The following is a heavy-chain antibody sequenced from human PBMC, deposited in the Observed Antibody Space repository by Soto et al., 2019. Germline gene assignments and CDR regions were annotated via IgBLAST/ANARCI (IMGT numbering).Heavy chain of an antibody. Sequence: QVQLVQSGAEVKKPGSSVKVSCKASGGTFSSYAINWVRQAPGQGLEWMGGILPNFGAANYAQKFQGSVTITAYKSKHTGYMELSSLRSEDTGVYYCAREKDSAWPPANYYYFGMDVWGQGTTVTVSS. CDR1: GGTFSSYA. CDR2: ILPNFGAA. J-gene: IGHJ6*02. D-gene: IGHD2-15*01. V-gene: IGHV1-69*06. CDR3: AREKDSAWPPANYYYFGMDV.